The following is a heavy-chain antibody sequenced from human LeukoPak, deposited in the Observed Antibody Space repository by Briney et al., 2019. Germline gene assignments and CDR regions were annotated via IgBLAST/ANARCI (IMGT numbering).Heavy chain of an antibody. CDR2: ISYDGSNK. V-gene: IGHV3-30*03. CDR3: ARLRQAYYYDSSGSYFDY. J-gene: IGHJ4*02. D-gene: IGHD3-22*01. Sequence: GGSLRLSCAASGFTFSSYGMHRVRQAPGKGLEWVAVISYDGSNKYYADSVKGRFTISRDNSKNTPYLQMNSLRAEDTAVYYCARLRQAYYYDSSGSYFDYWGQGTLVTVSS. CDR1: GFTFSSYG.